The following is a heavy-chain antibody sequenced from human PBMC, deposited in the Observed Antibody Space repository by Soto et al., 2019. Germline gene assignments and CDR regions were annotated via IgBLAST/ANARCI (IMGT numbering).Heavy chain of an antibody. Sequence: GGSLRLSCAASGFTFSSYAMSWVRQAPGKGLEWVSAISGSGGSTYYADSVKGRFTISRDNSKNTLYLQMNSLRAEDTAVYYCAKDLIEAWFGELGDDAFDIWGQGTMVTVSS. CDR2: ISGSGGST. D-gene: IGHD3-10*01. CDR1: GFTFSSYA. CDR3: AKDLIEAWFGELGDDAFDI. J-gene: IGHJ3*02. V-gene: IGHV3-23*01.